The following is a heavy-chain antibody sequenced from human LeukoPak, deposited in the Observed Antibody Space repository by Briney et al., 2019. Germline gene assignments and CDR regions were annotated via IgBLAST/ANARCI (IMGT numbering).Heavy chain of an antibody. CDR1: GFIFRNYA. Sequence: GGSLRLSCAASGFIFRNYAMHWARQAPGTGLEWVSVISYDGSNRYYADSVKGRFTISRDDSKNTLYLQMNSLRVEDTAVYYCARAQYFGESLYATWFDPWGQGTLVTVSS. J-gene: IGHJ5*02. V-gene: IGHV3-30*04. CDR2: ISYDGSNR. D-gene: IGHD3-10*01. CDR3: ARAQYFGESLYATWFDP.